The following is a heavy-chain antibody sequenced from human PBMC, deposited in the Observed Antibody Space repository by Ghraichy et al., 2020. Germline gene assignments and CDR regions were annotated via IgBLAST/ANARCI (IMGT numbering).Heavy chain of an antibody. V-gene: IGHV4-39*01. CDR3: ARQRRDNLEWLPFDS. Sequence: SQTLSLTCTVSGVSVSSSSHYWGWIRPPPGKGLEWIGSSFYSGNTNSNPSLKSRVTISEDTSKNQFSLRLSSVTAADTAVYYCARQRRDNLEWLPFDSWGQGTLVIVSS. CDR1: GVSVSSSSHY. CDR2: SFYSGNT. J-gene: IGHJ4*02. D-gene: IGHD3-3*01.